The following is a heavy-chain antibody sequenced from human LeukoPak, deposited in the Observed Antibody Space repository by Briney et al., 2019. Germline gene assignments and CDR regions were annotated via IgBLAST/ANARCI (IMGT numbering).Heavy chain of an antibody. J-gene: IGHJ6*02. CDR1: GFTFSSYD. V-gene: IGHV3-13*01. CDR3: ARVRRSGWSRLGTTGSGMGV. Sequence: GGSLRLSCAASGFTFSSYDMHWVRQATGKGLGWVLAIGTAGDTYYPGSVKGRFTISRENAKNSLYLQMNSLRAGDTAVYYCARVRRSGWSRLGTTGSGMGVWGQGTTVTVSS. D-gene: IGHD6-19*01. CDR2: IGTAGDT.